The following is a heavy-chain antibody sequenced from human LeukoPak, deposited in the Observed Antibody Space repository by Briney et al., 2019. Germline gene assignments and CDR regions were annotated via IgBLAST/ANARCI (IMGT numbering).Heavy chain of an antibody. D-gene: IGHD3-10*01. CDR3: ATYAGSSSKYLLY. CDR2: IYPGESDT. V-gene: IGHV5-51*01. Sequence: GESLKIFRKTSGYSFNNHWSGCGRQMPGKGLEWMGIIYPGESDTRYSPSFQGQVTISADKSISTAYLQRSSLQASDTAMYYCATYAGSSSKYLLYWGQGTLVTVSS. CDR1: GYSFNNHW. J-gene: IGHJ1*01.